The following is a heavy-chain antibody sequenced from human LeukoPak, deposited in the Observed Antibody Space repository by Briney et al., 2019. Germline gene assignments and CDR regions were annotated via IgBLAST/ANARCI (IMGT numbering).Heavy chain of an antibody. CDR1: GYTFTGYY. D-gene: IGHD6-19*01. CDR3: ARELAVAGTLVDY. CDR2: INPNSGGT. V-gene: IGHV1-2*02. J-gene: IGHJ4*02. Sequence: ASVKVPCKASGYTFTGYYMHWVRQAPGQGLEWMGWINPNSGGTNYAQKFQGRVTMTRDTSVSTAYMELSRLRSDDTAVYYCARELAVAGTLVDYWGQGTLVTVSS.